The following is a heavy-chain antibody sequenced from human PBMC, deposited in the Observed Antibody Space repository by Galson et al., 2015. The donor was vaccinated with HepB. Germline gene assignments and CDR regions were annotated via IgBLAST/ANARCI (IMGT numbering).Heavy chain of an antibody. CDR3: ARDRDTSSWSRYYYYYGMDV. V-gene: IGHV3-30*04. Sequence: SLRLSCAASGFTFSSYAMHWARQAPGKGLEWVAVISYDGSYKYHADSVKGRFTVSRDNSKNTLYLQMNSLRAEDTAMYYCARDRDTSSWSRYYYYYGMDVWGQGTTVTVSS. CDR1: GFTFSSYA. CDR2: ISYDGSYK. J-gene: IGHJ6*02. D-gene: IGHD6-13*01.